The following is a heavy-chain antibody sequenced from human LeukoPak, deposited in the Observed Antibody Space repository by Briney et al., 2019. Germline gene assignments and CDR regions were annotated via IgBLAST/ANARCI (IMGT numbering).Heavy chain of an antibody. D-gene: IGHD5-12*01. CDR2: ISYDGSNK. V-gene: IGHV3-30*04. Sequence: GGTLRLSCAASGFTFSSYAMNWVRQAPGKGLEWVAVISYDGSNKYYADSVKGRFTISRDNSKNTLYLQMNSLRAEDTAVYYCASPIVATGKGVFDYWGQGTLVTVSS. CDR3: ASPIVATGKGVFDY. J-gene: IGHJ4*02. CDR1: GFTFSSYA.